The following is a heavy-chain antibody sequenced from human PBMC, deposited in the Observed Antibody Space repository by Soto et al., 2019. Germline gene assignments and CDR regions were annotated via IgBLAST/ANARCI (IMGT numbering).Heavy chain of an antibody. Sequence: SETLSLTCSVSGASIYNGGYFWSWIHQQPGKGLEWIGYIYYSGSTYYNPSLKSRVTISVDTSKNQFSLKLSSVTAADTAVYYCARSSYDSSPQEVYFDYWGQGTLVTVSS. CDR1: GASIYNGGYF. J-gene: IGHJ4*02. D-gene: IGHD3-22*01. CDR3: ARSSYDSSPQEVYFDY. V-gene: IGHV4-31*03. CDR2: IYYSGST.